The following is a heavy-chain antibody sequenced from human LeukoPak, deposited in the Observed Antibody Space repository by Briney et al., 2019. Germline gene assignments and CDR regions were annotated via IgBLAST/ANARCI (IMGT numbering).Heavy chain of an antibody. CDR3: AIYSSGRNDFDI. J-gene: IGHJ3*02. Sequence: AVKVSCKASGYTFTSYGNTWVRQAPGQGLEWMGWISAYNGNTNYAQKLQGRVTMTTDTSTSTAYMDLRSLRSDATAVYYSAIYSSGRNDFDIWGEGTMVIVSS. CDR1: GYTFTSYG. CDR2: ISAYNGNT. D-gene: IGHD3-22*01. V-gene: IGHV1-18*01.